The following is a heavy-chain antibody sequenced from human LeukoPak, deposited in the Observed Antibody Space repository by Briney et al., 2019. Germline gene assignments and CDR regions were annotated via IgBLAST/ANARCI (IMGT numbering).Heavy chain of an antibody. CDR2: INPNGGGR. D-gene: IGHD1-26*01. Sequence: ASVKVSCKASGYTFTGYYLHWVRQAPGQGLEWMGWINPNGGGREYAQKFQGRVNMTRDTAISTAYMELSSLTFDDTAIYYCARGGGRYHVDYWGQGTLVTVSS. CDR1: GYTFTGYY. J-gene: IGHJ4*02. V-gene: IGHV1-2*02. CDR3: ARGGGRYHVDY.